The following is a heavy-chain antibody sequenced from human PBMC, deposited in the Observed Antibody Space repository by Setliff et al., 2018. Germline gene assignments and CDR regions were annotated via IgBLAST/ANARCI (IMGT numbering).Heavy chain of an antibody. CDR2: IWDDGGNK. D-gene: IGHD2-15*01. CDR1: GFTFSSYR. Sequence: PGGSLRLSCAASGFTFSSYRMHWVRQAPGKGLEWVAVIWDDGGNKYHADSVKGRFTISRDNSKNTLYLQMNSLRPEDTAVYYCARTCSGSGCYAGLESWGQGTPVTVPS. CDR3: ARTCSGSGCYAGLES. V-gene: IGHV3-33*08. J-gene: IGHJ4*02.